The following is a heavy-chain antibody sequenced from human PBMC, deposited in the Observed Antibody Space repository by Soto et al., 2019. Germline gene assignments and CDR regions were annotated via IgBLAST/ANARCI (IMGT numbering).Heavy chain of an antibody. D-gene: IGHD2-15*01. CDR2: IKRDGSEK. Sequence: PGGSLRLSCAASGFTFSDHWMSWARQAPGKGLEFVANIKRDGSEKFYVDSVEGRFTISRDNANNALYLQMGSLRVEDTAVYYCTRGYCSGGSCYYEYFFDDWGHGTLVTVSS. J-gene: IGHJ4*01. V-gene: IGHV3-7*03. CDR1: GFTFSDHW. CDR3: TRGYCSGGSCYYEYFFDD.